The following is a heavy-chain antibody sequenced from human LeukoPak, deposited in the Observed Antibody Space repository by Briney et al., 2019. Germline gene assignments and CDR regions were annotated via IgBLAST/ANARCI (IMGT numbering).Heavy chain of an antibody. J-gene: IGHJ5*02. CDR2: IYTSGST. CDR1: GGSISSYY. V-gene: IGHV4-4*07. Sequence: PSETLSLTCTVSGGSISSYYWSWIRQPAGRGLEWIGRIYTSGSTNYNPSLKSRVTMSVDTSKNQFSLKLSSVTAADTAVYYCARQRGGIAAAGNLWFDPWGQGTLVTVSS. D-gene: IGHD6-13*01. CDR3: ARQRGGIAAAGNLWFDP.